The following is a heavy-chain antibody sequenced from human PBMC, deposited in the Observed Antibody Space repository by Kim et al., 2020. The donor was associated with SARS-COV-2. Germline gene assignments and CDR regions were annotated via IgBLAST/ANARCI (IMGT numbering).Heavy chain of an antibody. J-gene: IGHJ4*02. D-gene: IGHD4-17*01. CDR3: ARVGDYGDYGVFDY. V-gene: IGHV3-64*01. CDR2: ISSNGGST. CDR1: GFTFSSYA. Sequence: GGSLRLSCAASGFTFSSYAMHWVRQAPGKGLEYVSAISSNGGSTYYANSVKGRFTISRDNSKNTLYLQMGSLRAEDMAVYYCARVGDYGDYGVFDYWGQGTLVTVSS.